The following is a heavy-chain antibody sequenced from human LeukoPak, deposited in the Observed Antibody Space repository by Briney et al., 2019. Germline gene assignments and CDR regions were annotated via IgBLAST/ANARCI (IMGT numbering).Heavy chain of an antibody. V-gene: IGHV3-7*05. CDR1: TFTLSSYW. CDR2: IKQDGSEN. D-gene: IGHD3-22*01. CDR3: ARTDSSGYDGY. Sequence: TGRSLTLSCPASTFTLSSYWMSWVRQAPGKGPEWVATIKQDGSENYYVDSVKGRFTISRDNAKNSLYLQMNSLRVEDTAVYYCARTDSSGYDGYWGQGTLVTVSS. J-gene: IGHJ4*02.